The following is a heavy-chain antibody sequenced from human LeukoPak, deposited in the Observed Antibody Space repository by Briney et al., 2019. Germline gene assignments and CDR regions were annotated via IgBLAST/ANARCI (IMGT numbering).Heavy chain of an antibody. CDR3: ARHQVLLWFGESPGWFDP. CDR1: GGSISSYY. CDR2: IYYSGST. V-gene: IGHV4-59*08. J-gene: IGHJ5*02. Sequence: SETLSLTCTVSGGSISSYYWSWIRRPPGKGLEWIGYIYYSGSTNYNPSLKSRVTISVDTSKNQFSLKLSSVTAADTAVYYCARHQVLLWFGESPGWFDPWGQGTLVTVSS. D-gene: IGHD3-10*01.